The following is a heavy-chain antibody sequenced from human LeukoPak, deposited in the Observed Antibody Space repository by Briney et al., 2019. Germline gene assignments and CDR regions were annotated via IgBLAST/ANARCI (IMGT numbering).Heavy chain of an antibody. CDR3: ARSGSSWYKWFDP. Sequence: SETLSLTCTVSGGSISSYYWSWIRQPPGKGLEWIGYIYYSGSTNYNPSLKSRVTISVDTSKNQFSLKLSSVTAADTAVYYCARSGSSWYKWFDPWGQGTLVTVSS. D-gene: IGHD6-13*01. CDR1: GGSISSYY. V-gene: IGHV4-59*08. J-gene: IGHJ5*02. CDR2: IYYSGST.